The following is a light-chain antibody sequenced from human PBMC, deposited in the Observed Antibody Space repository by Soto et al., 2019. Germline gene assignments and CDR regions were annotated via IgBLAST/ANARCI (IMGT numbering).Light chain of an antibody. V-gene: IGLV4-69*01. CDR2: LNSDGSH. CDR3: QTWGTGIQVV. Sequence: QPVLTQSPSASASLGASVKLTCTLSSGHSNYAIAWHQQQPEKGPRYLMKLNSDGSHSKGDGIPDRFLGSSSGAERYLTISSLQSEDEADYYCQTWGTGIQVVFGGGTKLTVL. CDR1: SGHSNYA. J-gene: IGLJ2*01.